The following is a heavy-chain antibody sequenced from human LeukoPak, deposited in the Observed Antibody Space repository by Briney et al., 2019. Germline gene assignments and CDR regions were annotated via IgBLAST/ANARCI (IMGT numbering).Heavy chain of an antibody. J-gene: IGHJ4*02. Sequence: ASVKVSCKASGYIFINYAMHWVRQAPGQRLEWMGWINAGNGNTKYSKNFQGSVTFTRDTSATTAYMELSSLRSEGTPVYHCTRKYYYESSGYYDFDYWGQGTLVTVSS. V-gene: IGHV1-3*01. CDR2: INAGNGNT. CDR3: TRKYYYESSGYYDFDY. D-gene: IGHD3-22*01. CDR1: GYIFINYA.